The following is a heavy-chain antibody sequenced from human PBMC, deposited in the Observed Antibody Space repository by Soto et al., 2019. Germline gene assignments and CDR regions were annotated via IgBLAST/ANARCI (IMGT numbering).Heavy chain of an antibody. CDR2: MSYDGSNK. D-gene: IGHD3-22*01. CDR3: AKDGRRSDSSGPLSMDV. V-gene: IGHV3-30*18. Sequence: GGSLRLSCAAAGFTFSSYDMHWVRPAPGKGLEWVAVMSYDGSNKYYEDSVKGRFTISRDNSKTTLYLQMNSLRAEDTAVYYCAKDGRRSDSSGPLSMDVWGQGTTVTVSS. J-gene: IGHJ6*02. CDR1: GFTFSSYD.